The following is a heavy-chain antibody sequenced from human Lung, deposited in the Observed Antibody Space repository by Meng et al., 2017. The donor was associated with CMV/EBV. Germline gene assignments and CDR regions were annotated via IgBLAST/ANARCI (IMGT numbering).Heavy chain of an antibody. CDR1: VYTFTTYD. CDR3: ARTRIEVEPDGRKIKYYNYGMDV. D-gene: IGHD2-2*01. CDR2: MNPNSGNT. V-gene: IGHV1-8*01. J-gene: IGHJ6*02. Sequence: ASXXVSXXSSVYTFTTYDINWVRQATGQGLEWMGWMNPNSGNTGYAQKFQGRVTLTRVTSISTAYMELSSLTSDDTAVYYCARTRIEVEPDGRKIKYYNYGMDVWGQGNXV.